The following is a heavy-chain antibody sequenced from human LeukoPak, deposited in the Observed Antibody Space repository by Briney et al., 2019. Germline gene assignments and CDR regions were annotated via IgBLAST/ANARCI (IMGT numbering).Heavy chain of an antibody. V-gene: IGHV4-4*02. D-gene: IGHD5-18*01. CDR2: IYHSGST. Sequence: PSETLSLTCAVSGGSISSSNWWSWVRQPPGKGLEWIGEIYHSGSTNYNPSLKSRVTISVDKSKNQFSLRLSSVTAADTAVYYCARVGGYSYGFDYWGQGTLVTVSS. CDR3: ARVGGYSYGFDY. CDR1: GGSISSSNW. J-gene: IGHJ4*02.